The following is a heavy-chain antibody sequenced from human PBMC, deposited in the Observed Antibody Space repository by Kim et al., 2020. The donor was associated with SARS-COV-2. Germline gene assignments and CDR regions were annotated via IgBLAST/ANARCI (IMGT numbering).Heavy chain of an antibody. D-gene: IGHD2-15*01. V-gene: IGHV4-39*02. Sequence: SETLSLTCTVSGGSISSSSYYWGWIRQPPGKGLEWIGSLYYSGSTYYNPSLKSRVTISVDTSKNQYSLKLSSVTAADTAVYYCAGEVVATENYYYHGMDVWGQGTAVTVSS. CDR1: GGSISSSSYY. CDR2: LYYSGST. CDR3: AGEVVATENYYYHGMDV. J-gene: IGHJ6*02.